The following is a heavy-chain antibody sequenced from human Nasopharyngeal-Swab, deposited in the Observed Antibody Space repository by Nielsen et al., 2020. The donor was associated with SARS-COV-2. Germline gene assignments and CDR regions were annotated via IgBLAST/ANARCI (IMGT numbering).Heavy chain of an antibody. Sequence: WIPQPPGKGLEWIGSIYYSGSTYYNPSLKSRVTISVDTSKNQFSLKLSSVTAADTAVYYCASSIRYSGYDLGFDYWGQGTLVTVSS. CDR3: ASSIRYSGYDLGFDY. J-gene: IGHJ4*02. CDR2: IYYSGST. V-gene: IGHV4-39*07. D-gene: IGHD5-12*01.